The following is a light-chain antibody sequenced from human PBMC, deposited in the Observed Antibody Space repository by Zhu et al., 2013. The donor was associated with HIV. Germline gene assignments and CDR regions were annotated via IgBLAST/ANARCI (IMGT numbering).Light chain of an antibody. V-gene: IGLV2-8*01. J-gene: IGLJ3*02. CDR1: SSDVGAYKF. CDR2: EVT. CDR3: CSYAGRSTWV. Sequence: QSALTQPPSASGSPGQSVTISCTGTSSDVGAYKFVSWYQQHPGKAPKVMIYEVTKRPSGVPDRFSGSNSGNTASLTISGLQVDDEADYYCCSYAGRSTWVFGGGTKLTV.